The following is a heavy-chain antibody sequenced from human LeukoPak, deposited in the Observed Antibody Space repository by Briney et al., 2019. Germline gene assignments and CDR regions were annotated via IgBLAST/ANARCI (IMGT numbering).Heavy chain of an antibody. V-gene: IGHV6-1*01. J-gene: IGHJ3*01. CDR1: GDSVSNNNYA. Sequence: SQTLSLTCAISGDSVSNNNYAWNWIRQSPSRGLEWLGRTYYRSQWKNDYARSVMGRLSVAPDTSENHFSLHLTSMTPDDTAVYYWAGGYAFDVWGQGTMVTVSS. CDR3: AGGYAFDV. CDR2: TYYRSQWKN.